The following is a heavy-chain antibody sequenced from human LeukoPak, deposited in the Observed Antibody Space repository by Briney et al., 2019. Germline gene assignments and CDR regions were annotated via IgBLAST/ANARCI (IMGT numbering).Heavy chain of an antibody. V-gene: IGHV4-30-2*01. D-gene: IGHD3-10*01. CDR3: ARTRGVIAFFDY. CDR1: GGSISRGGYS. CDR2: IYHSGST. Sequence: PSETLSLTCAVSGGSISRGGYSWSWIRQPPGKGLEWIGYIYHSGSTYYNPSLKSRVTISVDRSKNQFSLKLSSVTAADTAVYYCARTRGVIAFFDYWGQGTLVTVSS. J-gene: IGHJ4*02.